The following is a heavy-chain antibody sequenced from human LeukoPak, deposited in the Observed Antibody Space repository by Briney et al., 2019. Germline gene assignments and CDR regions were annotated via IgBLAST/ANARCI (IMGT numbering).Heavy chain of an antibody. D-gene: IGHD5-18*01. Sequence: GGFLRLSCAVSGFTFSSYWMNWVRQAPGKGLEWVANIKQDGSQKYYVDSVKGRFTISRDNAKNSLYLQLNSLRAEDTAVYYCARDESGDSYGLYWGQGTLVTVSS. V-gene: IGHV3-7*05. CDR3: ARDESGDSYGLY. J-gene: IGHJ4*02. CDR2: IKQDGSQK. CDR1: GFTFSSYW.